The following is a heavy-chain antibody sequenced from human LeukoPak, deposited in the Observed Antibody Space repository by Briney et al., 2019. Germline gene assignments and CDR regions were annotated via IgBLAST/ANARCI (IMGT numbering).Heavy chain of an antibody. J-gene: IGHJ6*02. CDR1: VFTFCNYV. V-gene: IGHV3-30*04. CDR2: ISYEGSTK. CDR3: ARSTVPGWYHRGMDV. D-gene: IGHD2-2*01. Sequence: GGSLRLSCAPSVFTFCNYVIHWVRHAPGGGVEGVTDISYEGSTKDDTHSVKGRFTISRDNSKNTVFLEMKSVRPEDTAVYQCARSTVPGWYHRGMDVWGRGNTVTVSS.